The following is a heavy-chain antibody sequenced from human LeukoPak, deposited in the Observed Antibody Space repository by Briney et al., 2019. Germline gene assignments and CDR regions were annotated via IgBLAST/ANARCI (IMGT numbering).Heavy chain of an antibody. J-gene: IGHJ4*02. V-gene: IGHV3-30*04. Sequence: GRSLRLSCAASGFTFSSYAMHWVRQAPGKGLEWVAVISYDGSNKYYADSVKGRFTISRDNSKNTLYLQMNSLRAEDTAVYYCASGILQWLSPNDYWGQGTLVTDSS. D-gene: IGHD6-19*01. CDR1: GFTFSSYA. CDR2: ISYDGSNK. CDR3: ASGILQWLSPNDY.